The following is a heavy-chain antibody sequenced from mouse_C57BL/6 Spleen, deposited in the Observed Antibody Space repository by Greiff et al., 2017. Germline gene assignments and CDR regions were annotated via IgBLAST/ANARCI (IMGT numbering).Heavy chain of an antibody. CDR2: ISYDGSN. V-gene: IGHV3-6*01. Sequence: EVQLQESGPGLVKPSQSLSLTCSVTGYSITSGYYWNWIRQFPGNKLEWMGYISYDGSNNYNPSLKNRIPITRDTSKNQFFLKLNSVTTEDTATYYCARVTRGFDYWGQGTTLTVSS. CDR1: GYSITSGYY. D-gene: IGHD3-3*01. CDR3: ARVTRGFDY. J-gene: IGHJ2*01.